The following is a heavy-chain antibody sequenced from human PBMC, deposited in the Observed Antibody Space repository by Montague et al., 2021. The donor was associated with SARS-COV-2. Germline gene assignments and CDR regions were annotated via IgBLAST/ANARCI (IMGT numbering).Heavy chain of an antibody. CDR1: GFSLTTGGMY. D-gene: IGHD5-24*01. CDR3: ARADGFNLLGFDA. V-gene: IGHV2-70*11. J-gene: IGHJ4*02. CDR2: IDWDDDK. Sequence: VKPTQTLTLTCTFSGFSLTTGGMYVSWLRQPPGKALEWLARIDWDDDKYYSASLKTRLIISNDTTKNQVVLTMTDLDPSDKGTYYCARADGFNLLGFDAWGQGTLVAVSS.